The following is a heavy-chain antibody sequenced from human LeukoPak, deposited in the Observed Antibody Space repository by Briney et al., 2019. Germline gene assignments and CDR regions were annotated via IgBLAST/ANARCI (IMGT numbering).Heavy chain of an antibody. Sequence: ASVKVSCKASGYTFTSYGISWVRQAPGQGLEWMGWISAYNGNTNYAQKLQGRFTMTTDTSTSTAYMELRSLRSDDTAVYYCARDRLTPPDSSGYYYVEPYFDYWGQGTLVTVSS. CDR2: ISAYNGNT. J-gene: IGHJ4*02. V-gene: IGHV1-18*01. CDR1: GYTFTSYG. CDR3: ARDRLTPPDSSGYYYVEPYFDY. D-gene: IGHD3-22*01.